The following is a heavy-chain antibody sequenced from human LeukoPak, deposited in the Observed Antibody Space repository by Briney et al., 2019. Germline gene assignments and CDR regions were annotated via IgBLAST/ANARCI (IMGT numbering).Heavy chain of an antibody. D-gene: IGHD3-10*01. CDR3: AKGFYGSGSYYDFDY. CDR2: ISGSGGST. Sequence: GKSLRLSCATSGFSFSSYAMSWVRQAPGKGLEWVSAISGSGGSTYYADSVKGRFTISRDNSKNTLYLQMNSLRAEDTAVYYCAKGFYGSGSYYDFDYWGQGTLVTVSS. CDR1: GFSFSSYA. J-gene: IGHJ4*02. V-gene: IGHV3-23*01.